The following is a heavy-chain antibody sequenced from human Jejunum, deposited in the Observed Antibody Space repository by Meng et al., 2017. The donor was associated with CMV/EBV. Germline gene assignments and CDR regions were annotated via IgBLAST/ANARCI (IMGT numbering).Heavy chain of an antibody. D-gene: IGHD6-19*01. J-gene: IGHJ6*02. CDR1: GFPFSSYG. Sequence: ASGFPFSSYGMHWVRHVPGKGLVWVSRINSDGSSTSYADSVKGRFTISRDNAKNTLYLQMNSLRAEDTAVYSCARSAPYVYSSPGVWGQGTTVTVSS. V-gene: IGHV3-74*01. CDR2: INSDGSST. CDR3: ARSAPYVYSSPGV.